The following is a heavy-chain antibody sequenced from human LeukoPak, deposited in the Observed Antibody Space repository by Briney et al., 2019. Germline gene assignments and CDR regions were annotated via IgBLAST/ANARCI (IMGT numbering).Heavy chain of an antibody. Sequence: GASVKVSCKASGYTFTSYYMHWVRQAPGQGLEWMGIINPSGGSTSYAQKFQGRVTMTRDMSTSTDYMELSSLRSEDTDVYYCARDNSVEDTAWWFDPWGQGTLVTVSS. D-gene: IGHD4-23*01. V-gene: IGHV1-46*01. J-gene: IGHJ5*02. CDR3: ARDNSVEDTAWWFDP. CDR1: GYTFTSYY. CDR2: INPSGGST.